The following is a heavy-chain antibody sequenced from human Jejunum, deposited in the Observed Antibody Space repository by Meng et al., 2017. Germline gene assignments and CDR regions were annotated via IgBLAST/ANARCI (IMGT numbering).Heavy chain of an antibody. D-gene: IGHD6-13*01. CDR2: ISASALNR. CDR3: AKALEEAAGTARRYYDY. V-gene: IGHV3-23*01. Sequence: GESLKISCAASGFTFSDYAMGWVRQAPGKGLEWVSSISASALNRYYADSVKGRFSISRDNSKNTLYLQMNSLRVDDSAVYFCAKALEEAAGTARRYYDYWGLGTGVTGSS. CDR1: GFTFSDYA. J-gene: IGHJ4*02.